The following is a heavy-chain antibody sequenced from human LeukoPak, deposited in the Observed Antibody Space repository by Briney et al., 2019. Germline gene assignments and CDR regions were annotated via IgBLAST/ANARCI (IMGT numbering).Heavy chain of an antibody. CDR1: GGTFSSYA. CDR2: IIPIFGTA. D-gene: IGHD1-26*01. CDR3: ARVARPRIVGAGGGNFFDY. J-gene: IGHJ4*02. Sequence: SVKVSCKASGGTFSSYAISWVRQAPGQGLEWMGGIIPIFGTANYAQKFQGRVTITADGATSTAYMELSSLRSEDTAVYYCARVARPRIVGAGGGNFFDYWGQGTLVTVSS. V-gene: IGHV1-69*13.